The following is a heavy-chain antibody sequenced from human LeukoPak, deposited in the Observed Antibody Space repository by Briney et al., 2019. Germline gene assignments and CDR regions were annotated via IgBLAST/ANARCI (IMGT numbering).Heavy chain of an antibody. D-gene: IGHD3-9*01. Sequence: SETLSLTCTVSGVSISSYYWSWIRQPPGKGLEWIGSIYYSGSTYYNPSLKSRVTISVDKSKNQFSLKLSSVTAADTAVYYCARDKRRYHYYYYYYMDVWGKGTTVTVSS. CDR2: IYYSGST. V-gene: IGHV4-59*12. J-gene: IGHJ6*03. CDR3: ARDKRRYHYYYYYYMDV. CDR1: GVSISSYY.